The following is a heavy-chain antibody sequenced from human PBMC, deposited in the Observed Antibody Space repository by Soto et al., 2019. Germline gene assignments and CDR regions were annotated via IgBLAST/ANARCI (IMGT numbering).Heavy chain of an antibody. J-gene: IGHJ4*02. CDR3: ARESFSASPNFFDY. CDR2: ISLSGSTI. CDR1: GFAFSNYE. D-gene: IGHD1-26*01. V-gene: IGHV3-48*03. Sequence: PGGSLRLSYAASGFAFSNYEMNWVRQAPGKGLEWVSYISLSGSTIYYADSVKGRFTISRDDAKDSLYLEMDSLRADDTAVYYCARESFSASPNFFDYWGQGTLVTVSS.